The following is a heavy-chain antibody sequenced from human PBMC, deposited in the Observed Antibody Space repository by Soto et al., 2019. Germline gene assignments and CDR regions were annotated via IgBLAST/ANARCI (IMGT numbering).Heavy chain of an antibody. CDR1: GFSLSTRGVG. V-gene: IGHV2-5*02. J-gene: IGHJ4*02. D-gene: IGHD5-18*01. Sequence: QITLKESGPTLVKPTQTLTLTCTFSGFSLSTRGVGVGWFRQPPGKALEWLALIYWDDDEGYSPSLKSRLTTTXDXXTNPVGLTMTNMDPVDTATYYCAQRPRGYSYHFEYWGQGTLVTVSS. CDR3: AQRPRGYSYHFEY. CDR2: IYWDDDE.